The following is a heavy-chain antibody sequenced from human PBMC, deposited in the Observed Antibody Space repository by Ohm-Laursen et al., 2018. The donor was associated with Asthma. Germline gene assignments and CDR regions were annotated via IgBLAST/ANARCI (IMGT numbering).Heavy chain of an antibody. Sequence: SDTLSLTCPVSGGPISSYYWSWIRQPPGKGLEWIGYIYYSGSTNYNPSLKSRVTISVDTSKNQFSLKLSSVTAADTAVYYCAREDTRTYYYDTWGQGTLVTVSS. J-gene: IGHJ5*02. V-gene: IGHV4-59*01. D-gene: IGHD3-22*01. CDR3: AREDTRTYYYDT. CDR1: GGPISSYY. CDR2: IYYSGST.